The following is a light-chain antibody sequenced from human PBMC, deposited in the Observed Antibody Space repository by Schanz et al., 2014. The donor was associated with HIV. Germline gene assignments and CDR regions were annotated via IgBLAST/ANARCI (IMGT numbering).Light chain of an antibody. CDR1: SSDVGGYNY. J-gene: IGLJ3*02. CDR2: EVS. Sequence: QSALTQPPSASGSPGQSVTISCTGTSSDVGGYNYVSWYQQHPGKAPKLMIFEVSNRPSGVPDRFSGSKSGNTASLTISGLQAEDEADYYCSSYTTSGSLVFGGGTKLTVL. CDR3: SSYTTSGSLV. V-gene: IGLV2-18*02.